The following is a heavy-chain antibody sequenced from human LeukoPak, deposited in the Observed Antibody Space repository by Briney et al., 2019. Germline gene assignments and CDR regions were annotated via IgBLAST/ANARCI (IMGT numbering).Heavy chain of an antibody. CDR1: GFAFSSYA. CDR2: ISGSGGST. D-gene: IGHD3-22*01. V-gene: IGHV3-23*01. Sequence: GGSLRLSCAASGFAFSSYAMSWVRQAPGKGLEWVSAISGSGGSTYYADSVKGRFTISRDNSKNTLHLQMNSLRAEDTAVYYCAKALPYYYDSSGWYYFDYWGQGTLVTVSS. CDR3: AKALPYYYDSSGWYYFDY. J-gene: IGHJ4*02.